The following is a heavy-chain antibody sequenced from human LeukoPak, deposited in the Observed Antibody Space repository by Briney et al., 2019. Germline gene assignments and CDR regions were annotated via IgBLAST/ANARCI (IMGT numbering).Heavy chain of an antibody. Sequence: PSETLSLTCTVSGGSISSYYWSWIRQPPGKGLEWIGYIYYSGSTNYNPSLKSRVTISVDTSKNQFSLKLSSVTAADTAVYYCARDIGVSGRLDYWGQGTLVTVSS. CDR3: ARDIGVSGRLDY. J-gene: IGHJ4*02. D-gene: IGHD1-26*01. CDR1: GGSISSYY. CDR2: IYYSGST. V-gene: IGHV4-59*01.